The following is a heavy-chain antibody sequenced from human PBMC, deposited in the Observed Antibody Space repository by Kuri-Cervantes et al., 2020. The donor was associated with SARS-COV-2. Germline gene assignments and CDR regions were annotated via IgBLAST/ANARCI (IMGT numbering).Heavy chain of an antibody. CDR3: ARDTGTYCSDISRYGYYYYYGMDV. V-gene: IGHV1-2*04. J-gene: IGHJ6*02. D-gene: IGHD2-2*01. CDR2: INPNSGGT. CDR1: GYTFTGYY. Sequence: ASVKVSCKASGYTFTGYYMHWVRQAPGQGLEWMGWINPNSGGTNYAQKFQGWVTMTRDTSISTVYMELSRLRSDDTAVYYCARDTGTYCSDISRYGYYYYYGMDVWGQGTTVTVSS.